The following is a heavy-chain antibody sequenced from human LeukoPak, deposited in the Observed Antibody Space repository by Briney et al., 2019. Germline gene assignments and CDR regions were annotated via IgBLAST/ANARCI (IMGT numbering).Heavy chain of an antibody. CDR1: GYTFSSYG. J-gene: IGHJ6*02. D-gene: IGHD3-16*01. CDR3: ARDDYSATWAYYYYGMDV. V-gene: IGHV1-18*01. CDR2: ISAYNGNT. Sequence: ASVKVSCKASGYTFSSYGISWVRQAPGQGLEWMGWISAYNGNTNYAQNLQGRVTTTTDTSTNTAHMELRSLRLDDTAVYYCARDDYSATWAYYYYGMDVWGQGTTITVSS.